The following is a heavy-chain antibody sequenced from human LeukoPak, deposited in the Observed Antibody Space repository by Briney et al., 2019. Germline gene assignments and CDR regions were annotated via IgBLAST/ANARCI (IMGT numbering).Heavy chain of an antibody. CDR1: GFTFTNYY. CDR2: IKEDGSEK. J-gene: IGHJ4*02. V-gene: IGHV3-7*01. Sequence: GGSLRLSCAASGFTFTNYYMSWVRQAPGKGLEWVANIKEDGSEKYYVDSVKGRFTISRGNAENSLFLQMSSLRAEDTAVYYCARISSGYDWEPDYWGQGTLVTVSS. CDR3: ARISSGYDWEPDY. D-gene: IGHD5-12*01.